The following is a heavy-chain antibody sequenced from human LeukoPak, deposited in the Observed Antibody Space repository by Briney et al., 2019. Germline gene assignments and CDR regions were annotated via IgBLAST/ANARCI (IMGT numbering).Heavy chain of an antibody. D-gene: IGHD6-13*01. V-gene: IGHV1-69*06. CDR1: GGTFTSYA. Sequence: SVKVSCKASGGTFTSYAISWVRQAPGQGLEWMGGIIPIFGTANYAQKFQGRVTVTSDKSSTTAYMELSSLRSEDTAVYYCASPPVPQAAAITPGYFYTSMYASGKGATRTVSS. J-gene: IGHJ6*03. CDR3: ASPPVPQAAAITPGYFYTSMYA. CDR2: IIPIFGTA.